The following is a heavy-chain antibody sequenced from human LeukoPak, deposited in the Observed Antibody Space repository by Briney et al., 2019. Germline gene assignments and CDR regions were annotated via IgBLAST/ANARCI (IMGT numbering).Heavy chain of an antibody. Sequence: ASVKVSCKVSGYTLTELSMHWVRQAPGKGLEWMGGFDPEDGETIYAQKFQGRVTMTEDTSTDTAYMELSSLRSEDTAVYYCAVSGFIVVVPAAPIDAFDIWGQGTMVTVS. CDR1: GYTLTELS. D-gene: IGHD2-2*01. V-gene: IGHV1-24*01. CDR2: FDPEDGET. J-gene: IGHJ3*02. CDR3: AVSGFIVVVPAAPIDAFDI.